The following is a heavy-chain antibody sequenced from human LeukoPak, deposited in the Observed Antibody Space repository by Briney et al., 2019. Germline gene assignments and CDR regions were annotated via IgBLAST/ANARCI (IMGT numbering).Heavy chain of an antibody. V-gene: IGHV5-51*01. J-gene: IGHJ4*02. D-gene: IGHD5-18*01. CDR2: IYPGDYDT. CDR1: GYSFTRYW. CDR3: ARQNQYNYGYPDY. Sequence: ESLKISCKGSGYSFTRYWIAWVRQMPGKGLEWMWIIYPGDYDTSYSSSFQGQVTISADQSISIAYLQWSSLKASDTAMYYCARQNQYNYGYPDYWGQGTLVTVSS.